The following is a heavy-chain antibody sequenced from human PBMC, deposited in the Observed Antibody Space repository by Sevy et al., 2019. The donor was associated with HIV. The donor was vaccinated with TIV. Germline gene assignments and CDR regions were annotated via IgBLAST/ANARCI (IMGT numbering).Heavy chain of an antibody. CDR2: IKSKTDGGTT. J-gene: IGHJ6*02. Sequence: GGYLRLSCAASGFTFSNAWMSWVRQAPGKGLEWVGRIKSKTDGGTTDYAAPVKGRFTISRDDSKNTLYLQMNSLKTEDTAVYYCTTSEQCSGGSCYSYYYYGMDVWGQGTTVTVSS. CDR3: TTSEQCSGGSCYSYYYYGMDV. D-gene: IGHD2-15*01. V-gene: IGHV3-15*01. CDR1: GFTFSNAW.